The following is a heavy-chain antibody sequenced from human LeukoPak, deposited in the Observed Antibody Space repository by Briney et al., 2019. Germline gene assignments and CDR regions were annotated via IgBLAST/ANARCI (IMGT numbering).Heavy chain of an antibody. J-gene: IGHJ5*02. CDR2: ISGSGGST. CDR3: AKDRGIVVVPAALNWFDP. D-gene: IGHD2-2*01. CDR1: GFTFSSYA. Sequence: GSLRLSCAASGFTFSSYAMSWVRRAPGKGLEWVSGISGSGGSTYYADSVKGRFTISRDSSKNTLYLQMNSLRAEDTAVYYCAKDRGIVVVPAALNWFDPWGQGTLVTVSS. V-gene: IGHV3-23*01.